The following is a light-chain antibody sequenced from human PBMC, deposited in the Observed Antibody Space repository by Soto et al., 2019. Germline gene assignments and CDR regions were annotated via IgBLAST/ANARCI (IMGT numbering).Light chain of an antibody. CDR2: GAS. CDR3: QASVT. V-gene: IGKV3-15*01. CDR1: QSVSSN. J-gene: IGKJ2*01. Sequence: EIVMTQSPATLSVSPGERATLSCRASQSVSSNLAWYQQKPGQAPRLLIYGASTRATGIPARFSGSGSGTEFTLTISSLKSEDFSVYYCQASVTFGQGTKLEIK.